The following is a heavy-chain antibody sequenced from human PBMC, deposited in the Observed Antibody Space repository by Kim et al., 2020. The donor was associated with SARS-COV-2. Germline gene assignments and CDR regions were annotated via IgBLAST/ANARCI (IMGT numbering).Heavy chain of an antibody. CDR2: ISSSSSTI. CDR3: AGDSDPRNLWFGEVSSEAYYFES. D-gene: IGHD3-10*01. V-gene: IGHV3-48*02. J-gene: IGHJ4*02. Sequence: GGSLRLSCAASGFTFSSYSMNWVRQAPGKGLEWVSYISSSSSTIYYAASVKGRFTISRDNTKNSLYLQMNSLTDEDTAVYYCAGDSDPRNLWFGEVSSEAYYFESWGEGDLVTVSS. CDR1: GFTFSSYS.